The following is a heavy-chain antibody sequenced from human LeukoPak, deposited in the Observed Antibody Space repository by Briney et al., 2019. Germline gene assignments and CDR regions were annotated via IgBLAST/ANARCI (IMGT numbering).Heavy chain of an antibody. D-gene: IGHD5-12*01. J-gene: IGHJ6*03. V-gene: IGHV3-23*01. CDR1: GFIFCNFA. CDR3: ASSQVATTTHPRSYYYYYMDV. CDR2: FSGSGGST. Sequence: GGSLRLSCAASGFIFCNFARGWVGQAPGKGLQWVSAFSGSGGSTYYAVSVKGRFTISRDNSKNTLYLQMNSLRAEDTAVYYCASSQVATTTHPRSYYYYYMDVWGKGTTVTISS.